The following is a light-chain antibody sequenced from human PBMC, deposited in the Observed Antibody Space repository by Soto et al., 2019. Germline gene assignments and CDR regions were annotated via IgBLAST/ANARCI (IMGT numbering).Light chain of an antibody. Sequence: QSALAQPASVSGSPGQSITISCTGTSSDVGGYNYVSWYQQHPGKAPKLMIYEVSNRPSGVSNRLSGSKSGNTASLTISGLQAEDEAGYYCSSYTSSSTLVFGTGTKVTVL. CDR1: SSDVGGYNY. J-gene: IGLJ1*01. V-gene: IGLV2-14*01. CDR2: EVS. CDR3: SSYTSSSTLV.